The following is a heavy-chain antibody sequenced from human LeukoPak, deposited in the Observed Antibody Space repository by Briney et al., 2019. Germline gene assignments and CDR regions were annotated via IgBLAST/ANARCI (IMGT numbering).Heavy chain of an antibody. CDR3: ARGDYYDSSGSDQRDY. D-gene: IGHD3-22*01. Sequence: ASVKVSCKASGYTFTSYDINWVRQATGQGLEWMGWMNPNSGNTGYAQKFQGRVTMTRNTSISTAYMELSSLRSEDTAVYYCARGDYYDSSGSDQRDYWGQRTLVTVSS. CDR1: GYTFTSYD. J-gene: IGHJ4*02. CDR2: MNPNSGNT. V-gene: IGHV1-8*01.